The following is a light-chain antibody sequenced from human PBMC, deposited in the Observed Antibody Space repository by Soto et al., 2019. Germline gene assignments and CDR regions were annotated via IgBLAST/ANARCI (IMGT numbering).Light chain of an antibody. CDR1: QGISGW. Sequence: IPVTQSPSSVSASIGDRVTITCRASQGISGWLAWYQQKPGKAPKLLIYAASSLQSEVPSRFSGSGSGTEFTITITSLQPEDFATYYCQQVDSFPLSFGGGTKVEIK. CDR3: QQVDSFPLS. V-gene: IGKV1-12*01. CDR2: AAS. J-gene: IGKJ4*01.